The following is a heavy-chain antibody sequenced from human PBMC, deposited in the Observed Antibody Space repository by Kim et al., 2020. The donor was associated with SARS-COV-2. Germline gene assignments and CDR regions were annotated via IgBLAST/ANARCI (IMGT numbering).Heavy chain of an antibody. J-gene: IGHJ6*02. Sequence: GGSLRLSCAASGFTFSSYGMHWVRQAPGKGLEWVAVIWYDGSNKYYADSVKGRFTISRDNSKNTLYLQMNSLRAEDTAVYYCAKEGIVATIAYYYGMDVWGQGNTVTVSS. CDR1: GFTFSSYG. D-gene: IGHD5-12*01. V-gene: IGHV3-33*06. CDR3: AKEGIVATIAYYYGMDV. CDR2: IWYDGSNK.